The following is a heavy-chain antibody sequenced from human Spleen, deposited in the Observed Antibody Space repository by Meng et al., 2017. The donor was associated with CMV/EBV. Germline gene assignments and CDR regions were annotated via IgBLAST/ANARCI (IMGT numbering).Heavy chain of an antibody. CDR2: ISWSSGSI. CDR1: GFTFSDYY. V-gene: IGHV3-9*01. D-gene: IGHD2-2*01. CDR3: AKDRRYCSSTSCYGDSGYYGMDV. Sequence: GGSLRLSCAASGFTFSDYYMSWIRQAPGKGLEWVSGISWSSGSIGYADSVKGRFTISRDNAKNSLYLQMISLRAEDTALYYCAKDRRYCSSTSCYGDSGYYGMDVWGQGTTVTVSS. J-gene: IGHJ6*02.